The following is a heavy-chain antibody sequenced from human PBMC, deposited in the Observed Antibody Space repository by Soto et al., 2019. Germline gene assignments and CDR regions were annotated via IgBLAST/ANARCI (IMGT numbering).Heavy chain of an antibody. J-gene: IGHJ4*02. Sequence: QITLKESGPTLVKPTQTLTLTCTFSGFSLSTSGVGVGWIRQPPGKALEWLAVIYWDDDKRYSPSLKSRLTITKDTSKNQVVLTRTNIDPVDTATYYCARTFYGGNSFDYWGQVTLGTVSS. V-gene: IGHV2-5*02. CDR1: GFSLSTSGVG. D-gene: IGHD4-17*01. CDR3: ARTFYGGNSFDY. CDR2: IYWDDDK.